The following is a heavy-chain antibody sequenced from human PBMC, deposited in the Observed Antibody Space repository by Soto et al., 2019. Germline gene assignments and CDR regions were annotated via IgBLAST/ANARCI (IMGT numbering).Heavy chain of an antibody. CDR1: GYTFTSYG. D-gene: IGHD1-26*01. CDR3: ARPPPGGSYYFDY. V-gene: IGHV1-18*04. Sequence: QVQLVQSGAEVKKPGASVKVSCKASGYTFTSYGISWVRQAPGQGLEWMGWISAYNGNTNYAQKLQGRVTMTTDTSTGTAYMELRSLRTADTAVYYWARPPPGGSYYFDYWGQGTLVTVAA. J-gene: IGHJ4*02. CDR2: ISAYNGNT.